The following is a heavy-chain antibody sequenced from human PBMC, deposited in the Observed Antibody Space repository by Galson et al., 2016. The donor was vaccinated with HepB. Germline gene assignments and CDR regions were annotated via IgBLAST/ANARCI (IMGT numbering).Heavy chain of an antibody. V-gene: IGHV3-7*01. CDR3: ARDRWKPLRRSASPFGTPQISNYFYGMDV. Sequence: SLRLSCAVSGFSFSNSWMTWVRQTPEKGLEWVADINADGSWRAYMDSVKGRFSVSRDKSKNTMYLQMNSLRPEDTAVYYCARDRWKPLRRSASPFGTPQISNYFYGMDVWGQGTTVTVSS. CDR2: INADGSWR. CDR1: GFSFSNSW. J-gene: IGHJ6*02. D-gene: IGHD4-23*01.